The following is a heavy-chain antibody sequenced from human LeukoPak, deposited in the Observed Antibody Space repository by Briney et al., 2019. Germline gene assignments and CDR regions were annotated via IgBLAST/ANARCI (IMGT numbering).Heavy chain of an antibody. J-gene: IGHJ4*02. V-gene: IGHV4-59*01. CDR2: IYYSGST. Sequence: SETLSLTCTVSGGSISSYYWSWIRQPPGKGLEWIGYIYYSGSTNYNPPLKSRVTISVDTSKNQFSLKLSSVTAADTAVYYCARLQLWLVGGYYFDNWGQGTLVTVSS. CDR1: GGSISSYY. CDR3: ARLQLWLVGGYYFDN. D-gene: IGHD5-18*01.